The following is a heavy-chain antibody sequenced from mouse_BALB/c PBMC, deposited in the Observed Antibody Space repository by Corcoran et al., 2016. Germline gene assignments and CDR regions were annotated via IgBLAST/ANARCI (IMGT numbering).Heavy chain of an antibody. J-gene: IGHJ2*01. CDR3: ARWLRYYFDY. D-gene: IGHD2-2*01. V-gene: IGHV1-26*01. Sequence: EVQLQQSGPELVKPGASVKISCKASGYSFTGYYMHWVKQSHVKSLEWIGRINPYNGATSYNHNFKDKASLTVDKSSSTAYMELHSLTSEDSAVYYCARWLRYYFDYWGQGTTLTVSS. CDR2: INPYNGAT. CDR1: GYSFTGYY.